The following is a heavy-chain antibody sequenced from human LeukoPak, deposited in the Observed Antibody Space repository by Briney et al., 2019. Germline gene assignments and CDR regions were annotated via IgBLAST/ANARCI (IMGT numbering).Heavy chain of an antibody. CDR1: GFSFVEYV. J-gene: IGHJ4*02. Sequence: GGSLRLSCSASGFSFVEYVMSWVRQAPGKGLGWVAGMTGTSGGTYYADSVKGRFTISRNNSDSTLYLDINNLRAEDTAVYYCAKDQTVGGTWGEVIFHYWGQGTLVTVAS. D-gene: IGHD6-19*01. CDR3: AKDQTVGGTWGEVIFHY. V-gene: IGHV3-23*01. CDR2: MTGTSGGT.